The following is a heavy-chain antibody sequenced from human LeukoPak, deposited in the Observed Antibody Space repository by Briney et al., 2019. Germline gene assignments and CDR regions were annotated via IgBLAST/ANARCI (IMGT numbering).Heavy chain of an antibody. V-gene: IGHV4-39*07. J-gene: IGHJ4*02. D-gene: IGHD3-22*01. CDR3: ASPNYYDSSGYYGY. Sequence: SETLSLTCTVSGGSISSSSYYWGWIRQPPGKGLEWIGSIYYSGSTYYNPSLKSRVTISVDTSKNQFSLKLSSVTAADTAVYYCASPNYYDSSGYYGYRGQGTLVTVSS. CDR1: GGSISSSSYY. CDR2: IYYSGST.